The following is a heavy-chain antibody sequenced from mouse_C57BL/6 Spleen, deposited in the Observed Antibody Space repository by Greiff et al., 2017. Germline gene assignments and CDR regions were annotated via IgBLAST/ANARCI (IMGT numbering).Heavy chain of an antibody. D-gene: IGHD1-1*01. CDR3: ARYYSWDYYAMDY. V-gene: IGHV1-59*01. J-gene: IGHJ4*01. CDR2: IDPSDSYT. CDR1: GYTFTSYW. Sequence: QVQLQQPGAELVRPGTSVKLSCKASGYTFTSYWMHWVKQRPGQGLEWIGVIDPSDSYTNYNQKFKGKATLTVDTSSSTAYMQLSSLTSEDSAVYYCARYYSWDYYAMDYWGQGTSVTVSS.